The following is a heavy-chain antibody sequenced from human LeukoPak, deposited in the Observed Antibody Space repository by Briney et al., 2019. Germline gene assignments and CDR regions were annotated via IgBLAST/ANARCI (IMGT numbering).Heavy chain of an antibody. V-gene: IGHV3-23*01. CDR2: ISYSGAST. CDR1: GFTFSSYG. D-gene: IGHD6-13*01. Sequence: GGSLRLSCAASGFTFSSYGMSWVRQAPGKGLEWVSAISYSGASTYYADSVKGRFAISRDNSKNTLYLQMNSLRAEDTAVYYCAKRGEVTATGLLYLDNWGQGTLVTVSS. CDR3: AKRGEVTATGLLYLDN. J-gene: IGHJ4*02.